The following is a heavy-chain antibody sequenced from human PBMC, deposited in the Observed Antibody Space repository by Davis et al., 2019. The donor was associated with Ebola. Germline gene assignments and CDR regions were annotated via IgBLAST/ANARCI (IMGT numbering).Heavy chain of an antibody. CDR2: INAGNGQT. CDR3: ARETGRGYDY. Sequence: ASSVNVSCQASVYTFGHYAIHWVRQAPGQRLQWMDWINAGNGQTKYSQNFQDRVTITRDSSANIAYMELTNLMSEDTAIYYCARETGRGYDYWGQGTLLSVSS. D-gene: IGHD3-9*01. CDR1: VYTFGHYA. J-gene: IGHJ4*02. V-gene: IGHV1-3*01.